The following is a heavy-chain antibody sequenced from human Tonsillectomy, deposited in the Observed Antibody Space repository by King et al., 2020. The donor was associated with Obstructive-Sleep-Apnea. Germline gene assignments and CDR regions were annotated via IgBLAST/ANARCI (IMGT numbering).Heavy chain of an antibody. Sequence: VQLQESGPGLVKPSETLSLSCTVSGDSISGSYWSWMRQPPGKGLEWIGYIYYSGSTRYKPSLKSRVTISVDTSKSQFSLKLTSVTAADTAVYYCARHPWRITSLGFFDYWGQGTLVTVSS. V-gene: IGHV4-59*08. CDR3: ARHPWRITSLGFFDY. CDR2: IYYSGST. J-gene: IGHJ4*02. D-gene: IGHD5-24*01. CDR1: GDSISGSY.